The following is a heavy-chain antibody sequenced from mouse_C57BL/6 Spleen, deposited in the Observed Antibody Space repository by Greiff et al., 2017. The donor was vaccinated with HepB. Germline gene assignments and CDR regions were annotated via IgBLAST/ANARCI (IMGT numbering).Heavy chain of an antibody. J-gene: IGHJ3*01. CDR3: AREGGPYASSSAWFAY. V-gene: IGHV1-81*01. Sequence: QVQLQQSGAELARPGASVKLSCKASGYTFTSYGISWVKQRTGQGLEWIGEIYPRSGNTYYNEKFKGKATLTADKSSSTAYMELRSLTSEDSAVYFCAREGGPYASSSAWFAYWGQGTLVTVSA. CDR2: IYPRSGNT. CDR1: GYTFTSYG. D-gene: IGHD1-1*01.